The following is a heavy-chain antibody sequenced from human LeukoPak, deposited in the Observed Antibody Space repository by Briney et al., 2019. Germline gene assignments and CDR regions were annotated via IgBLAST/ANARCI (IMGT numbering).Heavy chain of an antibody. CDR2: IYYSGST. V-gene: IGHV4-39*01. CDR1: GGSISSSHYY. D-gene: IGHD6-13*01. CDR3: ARSTTGIYSSTPLDY. J-gene: IGHJ4*02. Sequence: SETLSLTCTVSGGSISSSHYYWGWIRQPPGKGLECIGSIYYSGSTFYNPSLRRRVTISVDTSKHQFSLKLSSVTAADTAVYYCARSTTGIYSSTPLDYWGQGTLVTVSS.